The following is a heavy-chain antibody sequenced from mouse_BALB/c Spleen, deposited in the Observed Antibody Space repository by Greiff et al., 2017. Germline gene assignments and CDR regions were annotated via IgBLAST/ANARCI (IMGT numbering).Heavy chain of an antibody. J-gene: IGHJ3*01. CDR2: ISYSGST. CDR3: AKGDGSNPFAY. D-gene: IGHD1-1*01. V-gene: IGHV3-2*02. CDR1: GYSITSDYA. Sequence: EVQLVESGPGLVKPSQSLSLTCTVTGYSITSDYAWNWIRQFPGNKLEWMGYISYSGSTSYNPSLKSRISITRDTSKNQFFLQLNSVTTEDTATYYCAKGDGSNPFAYWGQGTLVTVSA.